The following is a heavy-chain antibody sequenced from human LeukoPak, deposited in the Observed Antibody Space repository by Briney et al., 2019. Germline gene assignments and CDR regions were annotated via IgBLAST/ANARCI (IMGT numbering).Heavy chain of an antibody. CDR2: ISSSSSTI. Sequence: GGSLRLSCAASGFTFSSYGMNWVRQAPGKGLEWVSYISSSSSTIDYADSVKGRLTISRDNAKNSLSLQMTSPRPEDTAVWCCARVGDYYMDAWAKGTTVTVS. CDR3: ARVGDYYMDA. CDR1: GFTFSSYG. J-gene: IGHJ6*03. V-gene: IGHV3-48*01.